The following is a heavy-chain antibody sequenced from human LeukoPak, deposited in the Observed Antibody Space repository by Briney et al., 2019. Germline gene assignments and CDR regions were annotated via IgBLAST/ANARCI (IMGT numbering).Heavy chain of an antibody. V-gene: IGHV4-39*01. CDR2: VYYTGST. CDR3: ARRDNYYGMDV. J-gene: IGHJ6*02. D-gene: IGHD2-21*02. Sequence: PSQTLSLTCTVSGGSISNDRCYWGWVRQPPGKGLEWIGSVYYTGSTYYNPSLKNRVTVSVDTSKNQFSLKLSSMTATDAAVFYCARRDNYYGMDVWGQGITISVS. CDR1: GGSISNDRCY.